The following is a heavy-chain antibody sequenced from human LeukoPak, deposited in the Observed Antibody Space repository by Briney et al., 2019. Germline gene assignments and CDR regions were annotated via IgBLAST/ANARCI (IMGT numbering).Heavy chain of an antibody. D-gene: IGHD5-24*01. CDR2: ISETGGTI. Sequence: GGSLRLSCAPSGFTFSNYAMSWVRQAPGKGLEWVSAISETGGTIHYADTVRGRFIISRDNSKNTLYLQMNSLRAEDTAVYYCAREMTIITYSFDSWGQGTLVTVSS. V-gene: IGHV3-23*01. CDR3: AREMTIITYSFDS. J-gene: IGHJ4*02. CDR1: GFTFSNYA.